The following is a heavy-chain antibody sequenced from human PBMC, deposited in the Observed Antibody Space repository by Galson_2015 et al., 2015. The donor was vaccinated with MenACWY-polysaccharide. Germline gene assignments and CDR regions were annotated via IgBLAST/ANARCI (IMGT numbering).Heavy chain of an antibody. CDR3: ASSGRWSGYTVHHYYGMDV. Sequence: SVKVSCKASGYTFTSYDINWVRQATGQGLEWMGWMNPNSGNTGYAQKFQGRVTMTRNTSISTAYMELSSLRSEDTAVYYCASSGRWSGYTVHHYYGMDVWGQGTTVTVSS. V-gene: IGHV1-8*01. D-gene: IGHD3-3*01. CDR2: MNPNSGNT. CDR1: GYTFTSYD. J-gene: IGHJ6*02.